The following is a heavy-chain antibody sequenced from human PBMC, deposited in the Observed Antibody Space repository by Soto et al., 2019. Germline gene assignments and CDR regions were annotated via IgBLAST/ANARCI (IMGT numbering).Heavy chain of an antibody. CDR1: GASMSSTNYY. CDR3: TTYGGDTGRFDF. Sequence: SETLSLTCTVSGASMSSTNYYWGWIRQPPEKGPEWIGSGTTFYNPSLRGRVTISVDTSKNQFSLKLNSVTAADTAVYYCTTYGGDTGRFDFWGQGTLVTVSS. J-gene: IGHJ4*02. V-gene: IGHV4-39*01. CDR2: SGTT. D-gene: IGHD4-17*01.